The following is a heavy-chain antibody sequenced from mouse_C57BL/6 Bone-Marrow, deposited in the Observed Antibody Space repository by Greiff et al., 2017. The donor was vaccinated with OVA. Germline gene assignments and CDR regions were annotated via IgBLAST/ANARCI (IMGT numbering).Heavy chain of an antibody. CDR1: GFTFSDFY. D-gene: IGHD5-5*01. V-gene: IGHV7-1*01. CDR2: RRNKANDYTT. J-gene: IGHJ4*01. CDR3: ARDADYVRSYYAMDY. Sequence: EVMLVESGGGLVQSGRSLRLSCATSGFTFSDFYMEWVRQAPGKGLEWIAARRNKANDYTTEYSASVKGRFIVSRDKSQSILYLQMNAMRAEDTAIYYCARDADYVRSYYAMDYWGQGTSVTVSS.